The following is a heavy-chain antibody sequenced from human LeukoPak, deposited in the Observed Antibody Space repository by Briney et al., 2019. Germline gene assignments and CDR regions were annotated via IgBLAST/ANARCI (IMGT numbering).Heavy chain of an antibody. D-gene: IGHD1-26*01. Sequence: PSETLSLTCTVSGGSISSYYWSWIRQPPGKGLEWIGYIYYSGSTNYNPSLKSRVTISVDTSKDQFSLKLSSVTAADTAVYYCARGVGATIGYFDYWGQGTLVTVSS. CDR1: GGSISSYY. J-gene: IGHJ4*02. CDR2: IYYSGST. CDR3: ARGVGATIGYFDY. V-gene: IGHV4-59*01.